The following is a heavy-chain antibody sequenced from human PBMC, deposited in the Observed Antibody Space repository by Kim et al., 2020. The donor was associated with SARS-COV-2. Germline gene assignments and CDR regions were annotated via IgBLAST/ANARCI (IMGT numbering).Heavy chain of an antibody. CDR1: GFTFSSYA. V-gene: IGHV3-30-3*01. CDR2: ISYDGSNK. CDR3: ARTLVGATGVYYYYYGMDV. Sequence: GGSLKLSCAASGFTFSSYAMHWVRQAPGKGLEWVAVISYDGSNKYYADSVKGRFTISRDNSKNTLYLQMNSLRAEDTAVYYCARTLVGATGVYYYYYGMDVWGQGTTVTVSS. D-gene: IGHD1-26*01. J-gene: IGHJ6*02.